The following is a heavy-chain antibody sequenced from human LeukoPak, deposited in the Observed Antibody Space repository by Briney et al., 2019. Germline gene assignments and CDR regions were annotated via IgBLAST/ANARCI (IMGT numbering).Heavy chain of an antibody. CDR2: ISPNSGGT. V-gene: IGHV1-2*02. D-gene: IGHD4-17*01. CDR3: ARDYGDYGSHWDAFDI. J-gene: IGHJ3*02. Sequence: ASVKVSCKASGYTFTDYYIHWVRHAPGQGLEWMGWISPNSGGTKYAQKFQGRVTMTRDTSTSTVYMELSRLRSDDTAVYYCARDYGDYGSHWDAFDIGGQGTMVTVS. CDR1: GYTFTDYY.